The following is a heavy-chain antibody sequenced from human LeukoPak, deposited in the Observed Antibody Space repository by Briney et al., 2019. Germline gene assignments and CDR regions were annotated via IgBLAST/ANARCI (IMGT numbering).Heavy chain of an antibody. D-gene: IGHD4-17*01. V-gene: IGHV1-8*01. CDR3: ARGDYDNWFDP. CDR2: MNPNSGNT. CDR1: GGTFSSTA. J-gene: IGHJ5*02. Sequence: ASVKVSCKASGGTFSSTAINWVRQATGQGLEWMGWMNPNSGNTGYAQKFQGRVTITRNTSISTAYMELSSLRSEDTAVYYCARGDYDNWFDPWGQGTLVTVSS.